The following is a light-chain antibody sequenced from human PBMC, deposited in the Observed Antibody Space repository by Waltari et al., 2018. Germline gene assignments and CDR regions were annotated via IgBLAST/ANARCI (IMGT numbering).Light chain of an antibody. CDR3: CSYTSIGPVL. Sequence: QSALTQPAYVSGSPGQSIAISCFATSRYVAANNFPSWYQQHPGRAPKRMIHEVTKRPSGVSTRFSGSKSGNTASLTISGLQAEDEADYYCCSYTSIGPVLIGGGTKVTVL. V-gene: IGLV2-23*02. J-gene: IGLJ2*01. CDR2: EVT. CDR1: SRYVAANNF.